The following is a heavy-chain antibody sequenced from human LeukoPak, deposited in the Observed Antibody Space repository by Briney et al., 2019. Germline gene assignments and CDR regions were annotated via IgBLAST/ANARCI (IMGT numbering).Heavy chain of an antibody. CDR3: ATYFYGEYGSYYFDY. V-gene: IGHV4-59*12. CDR2: VSYSGST. CDR1: GGSISSYY. D-gene: IGHD4-17*01. Sequence: PSETLSLTCTVSGGSISSYYWSWIQQPPGKGLEWIGYVSYSGSTNYNPSLQSRVTMSVDKSKNQFSLKLSSVTAADTAVYYCATYFYGEYGSYYFDYWGQGTLVTVSS. J-gene: IGHJ4*02.